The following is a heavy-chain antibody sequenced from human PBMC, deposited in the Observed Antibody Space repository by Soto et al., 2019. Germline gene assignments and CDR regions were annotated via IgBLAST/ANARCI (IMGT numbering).Heavy chain of an antibody. V-gene: IGHV6-1*01. D-gene: IGHD6-19*01. Sequence: SETLSLTCSISGDSVSSNSSSWNWIRQPPSRGLEWLGRTYYRSKWYNDYAVSVKSRITINPDTSKNQFSLQLNSVTPEDTAVYYCARSPSSGWSNYYYYGMDVWGQGTTVTVPS. CDR2: TYYRSKWYN. CDR1: GDSVSSNSSS. CDR3: ARSPSSGWSNYYYYGMDV. J-gene: IGHJ6*02.